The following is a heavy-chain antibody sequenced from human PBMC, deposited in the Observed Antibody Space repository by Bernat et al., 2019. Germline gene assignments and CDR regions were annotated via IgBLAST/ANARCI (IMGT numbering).Heavy chain of an antibody. Sequence: EVQLVESGGGLVQPGGSLRLSCAASGFTFSSYWMHWVRQAPGKGLVWVSRINSDGSSTSYADSVKGRFTISRDNAKNTLYLQVNSLRAEDTAVYYCAREAKTGTHIDYWGQGTLVTVSS. CDR1: GFTFSSYW. CDR3: AREAKTGTHIDY. D-gene: IGHD1-7*01. V-gene: IGHV3-74*01. CDR2: INSDGSST. J-gene: IGHJ4*02.